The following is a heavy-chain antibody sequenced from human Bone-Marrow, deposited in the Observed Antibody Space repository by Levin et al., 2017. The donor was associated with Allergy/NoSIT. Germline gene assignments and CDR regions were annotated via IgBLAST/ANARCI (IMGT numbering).Heavy chain of an antibody. CDR3: ARAPPDSNKFDI. V-gene: IGHV4-4*07. D-gene: IGHD1-14*01. Sequence: SQTLSLTCTVSGGSISGFYWSWIRQPAGQGLEWIGRIYSTETTNYNPSLGRRVTMSLDTSKNQFSLKVNSVTAADTAIYYCARAPPDSNKFDIWGQGTVVTVSS. CDR2: IYSTETT. CDR1: GGSISGFY. J-gene: IGHJ3*02.